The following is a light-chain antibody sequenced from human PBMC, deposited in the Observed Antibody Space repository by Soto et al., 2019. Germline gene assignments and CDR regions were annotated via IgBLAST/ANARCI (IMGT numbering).Light chain of an antibody. CDR1: QAIATR. J-gene: IGKJ4*01. Sequence: DTQMTQSPSTLSASVGDRVTITCRASQAIATRLAWYQLKPGKAPNLLICKASSLESGVPSRFSGSGSGTQFTLTISSLRPDDSAIYYCQQYNDYPLTFGGGTKVDIK. V-gene: IGKV1-5*03. CDR3: QQYNDYPLT. CDR2: KAS.